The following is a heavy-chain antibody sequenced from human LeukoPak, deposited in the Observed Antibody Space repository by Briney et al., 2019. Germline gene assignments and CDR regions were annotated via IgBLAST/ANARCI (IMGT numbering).Heavy chain of an antibody. Sequence: PGGSLRLSCAASGFTFSSYSMNWVRQAPGKGLEWVSSISSSSSYIYYADSVKGRFTISRDNAKNSLYLQMNSLRAEDTAVCYCVLTGYGGNSGSGYWGQGTLVTVSS. CDR3: VLTGYGGNSGSGY. D-gene: IGHD4-23*01. CDR2: ISSSSSYI. J-gene: IGHJ4*02. CDR1: GFTFSSYS. V-gene: IGHV3-21*01.